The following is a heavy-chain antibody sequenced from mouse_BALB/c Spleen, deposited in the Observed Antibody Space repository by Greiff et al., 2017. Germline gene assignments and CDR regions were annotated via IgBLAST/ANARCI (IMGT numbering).Heavy chain of an antibody. CDR3: ARGKVIAMDD. CDR1: GYAFSSYW. CDR2: IYPGDGDT. Sequence: QVQLQQSGAELVRPGSSVKISCKASGYAFSSYWMNWVKQRPGQGLEWIGQIYPGDGDTNYNGKFKGKATLTADKSSSTAYMQLSSLTSEDSAVYFCARGKVIAMDDWGQGTTGTVAS. D-gene: IGHD2-2*01. V-gene: IGHV1-80*01. J-gene: IGHJ4*01.